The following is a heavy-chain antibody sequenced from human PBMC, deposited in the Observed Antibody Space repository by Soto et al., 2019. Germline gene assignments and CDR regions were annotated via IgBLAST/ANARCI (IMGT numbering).Heavy chain of an antibody. J-gene: IGHJ4*02. V-gene: IGHV4-61*01. Sequence: TVSGGSVSSGSYYWSWIRQPPGKGLEWIGYIYYSGSTNYNPSLKSRVTISVDTSKNQFSLKLSSVTAADTAVYYCARDRGYYDILTGYWNYFDYWGQGTLVTVSS. CDR2: IYYSGST. CDR3: ARDRGYYDILTGYWNYFDY. CDR1: GGSVSSGSYY. D-gene: IGHD3-9*01.